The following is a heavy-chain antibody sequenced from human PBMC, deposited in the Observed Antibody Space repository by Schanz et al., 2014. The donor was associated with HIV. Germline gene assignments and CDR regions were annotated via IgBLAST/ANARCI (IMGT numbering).Heavy chain of an antibody. CDR3: AKTSITLGMDV. Sequence: VQLVESGGGLVQPGGSLRLSCAASGFTFSSYGMHWVRQAPGKGLEWVAGMSHDGFSKYFADSVKGRFAISRDNSKNTPYLQMNSLRAEDTAIYYCAKTSITLGMDVWGQGTTVTVSS. J-gene: IGHJ6*02. D-gene: IGHD1-20*01. CDR2: MSHDGFSK. V-gene: IGHV3-30*18. CDR1: GFTFSSYG.